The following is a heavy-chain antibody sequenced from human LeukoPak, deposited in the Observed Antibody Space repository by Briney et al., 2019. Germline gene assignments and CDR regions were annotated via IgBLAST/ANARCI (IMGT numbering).Heavy chain of an antibody. Sequence: SETLSLTCAVYGGSFSGYYWSWIRQPPGKGLEWIGEINHSGSTNYNPSLKSRVTISVDTSKNQFSLKLSSVTAADTAVYYCARRGYYGDYVAWFDPWGQGTLVTVSS. CDR3: ARRGYYGDYVAWFDP. CDR1: GGSFSGYY. D-gene: IGHD4-17*01. V-gene: IGHV4-34*01. CDR2: INHSGST. J-gene: IGHJ5*02.